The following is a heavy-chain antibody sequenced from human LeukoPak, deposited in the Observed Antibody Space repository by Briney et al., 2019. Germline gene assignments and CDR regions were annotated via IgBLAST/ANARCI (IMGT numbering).Heavy chain of an antibody. Sequence: GGSLRLSCAASGFTFSSYSMHWVRQPPGKGLEWVAFISYDGSNKYYADSVKGRFTISRDNSKNTLYLQMNSLRAEDTAVYYCARQYYYGSGSYYPAYWGEGTLVTVSS. V-gene: IGHV3-30*01. J-gene: IGHJ4*02. D-gene: IGHD3-10*01. CDR3: ARQYYYGSGSYYPAY. CDR1: GFTFSSYS. CDR2: ISYDGSNK.